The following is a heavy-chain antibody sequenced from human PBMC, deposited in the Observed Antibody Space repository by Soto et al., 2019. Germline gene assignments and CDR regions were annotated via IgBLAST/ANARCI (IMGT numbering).Heavy chain of an antibody. V-gene: IGHV4-61*01. CDR3: ARIVMGATFAP. CDR1: GDSVSSGRYF. J-gene: IGHJ5*02. Sequence: PSETLSLTCSVSGDSVSSGRYFWTWIRQPPGKGLEWIAYISYTGDTNYNPSLKSRVTISVDTSRNQFSLTLTSVTAAETAVYFCARIVMGATFAPWGQGARVT. CDR2: ISYTGDT. D-gene: IGHD1-26*01.